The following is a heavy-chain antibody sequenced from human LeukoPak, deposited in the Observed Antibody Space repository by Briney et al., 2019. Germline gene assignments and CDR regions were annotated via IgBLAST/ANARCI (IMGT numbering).Heavy chain of an antibody. CDR2: INHSGST. V-gene: IGHV4-34*01. D-gene: IGHD6-13*01. Sequence: SETLSLTCAVYGGSFRGYYWSWIRQPPGKGLEWIGEINHSGSTNYNPSLKSRVTISVDTSKNQFSLKLSSVTAADTAVYYCARGRPRSSSWHLYYFDYWGQGTLVTVSS. CDR3: ARGRPRSSSWHLYYFDY. CDR1: GGSFRGYY. J-gene: IGHJ4*02.